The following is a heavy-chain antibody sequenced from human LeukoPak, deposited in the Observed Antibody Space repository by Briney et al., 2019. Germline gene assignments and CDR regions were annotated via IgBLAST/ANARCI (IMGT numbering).Heavy chain of an antibody. CDR1: GFTFRTFG. Sequence: GGSLRLSCAASGFTFRTFGMHWVRQAPGKGLEWVSYIRDDGSNKYYADSVKGRFTVSRDNFNNMLYLQMNSLSVEDTALYYCVKGRSAIAEYWGQGTLVTVSS. CDR3: VKGRSAIAEY. CDR2: IRDDGSNK. V-gene: IGHV3-30*02. J-gene: IGHJ4*02. D-gene: IGHD2/OR15-2a*01.